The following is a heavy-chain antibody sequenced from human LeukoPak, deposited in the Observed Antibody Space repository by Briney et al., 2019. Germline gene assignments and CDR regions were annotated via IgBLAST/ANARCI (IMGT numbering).Heavy chain of an antibody. CDR3: ASLTTVTQGYFDS. J-gene: IGHJ4*02. D-gene: IGHD4-17*01. V-gene: IGHV4-59*08. CDR2: IYYSGST. CDR1: GGSITSYY. Sequence: SETLSLTCTVSGGSITSYYWSWIRQPPGKGLEWIGYIYYSGSTNYNPSLKSRLSISVDASKNQFSLKLSSVTATDTAVYYCASLTTVTQGYFDSWGQGTLVTVS.